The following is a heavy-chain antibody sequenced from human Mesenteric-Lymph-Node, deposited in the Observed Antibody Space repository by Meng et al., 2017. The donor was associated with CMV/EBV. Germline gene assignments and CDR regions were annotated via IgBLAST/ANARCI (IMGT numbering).Heavy chain of an antibody. V-gene: IGHV1-2*02. Sequence: ASVKVSCKTSGYTFTGYYIHWVRLAPGQGLEWMGWINPSSGEKKYTQKFQGRVTMTRDTSISTAYMELSRLKSDDTAVYYCARGYCSSTSCYRAFDIWGQGTMVTVSS. CDR1: GYTFTGYY. CDR3: ARGYCSSTSCYRAFDI. J-gene: IGHJ3*02. D-gene: IGHD2-2*01. CDR2: INPSSGEK.